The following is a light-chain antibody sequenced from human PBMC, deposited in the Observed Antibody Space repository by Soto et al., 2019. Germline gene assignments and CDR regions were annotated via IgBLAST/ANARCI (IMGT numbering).Light chain of an antibody. V-gene: IGLV2-23*02. Sequence: QSVLTQPASVSGSPGQSITISCTGTSSDVGSYNLVSWYQQQPGKAPKLIIYEVNKRSSGVSDRLSGSKSGITASLTISGLQAEDEADYYCSSYAGSGTFVLFGGGTKLTVL. CDR2: EVN. J-gene: IGLJ2*01. CDR1: SSDVGSYNL. CDR3: SSYAGSGTFVL.